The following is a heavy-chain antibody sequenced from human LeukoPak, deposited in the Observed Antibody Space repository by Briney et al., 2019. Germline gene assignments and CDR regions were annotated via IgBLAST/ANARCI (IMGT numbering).Heavy chain of an antibody. CDR3: ARDLSLYYYGSGSFNLDAFDI. J-gene: IGHJ3*02. CDR1: GYTFTSYG. Sequence: GASVKVSCKASGYTFTSYGISWVRQAPGQGLEWMGWISAYNGNTNYAQKLQGRVTMTTDTSTSTAYMELRSLRSDDTAVYYCARDLSLYYYGSGSFNLDAFDIWGQGTMVTVSS. CDR2: ISAYNGNT. V-gene: IGHV1-18*01. D-gene: IGHD3-10*01.